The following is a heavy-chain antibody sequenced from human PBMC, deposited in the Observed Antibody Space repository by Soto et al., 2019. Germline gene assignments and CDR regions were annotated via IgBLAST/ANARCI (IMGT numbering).Heavy chain of an antibody. J-gene: IGHJ5*02. CDR1: GFTFSSYS. D-gene: IGHD2-2*01. CDR2: ISSSSSYI. Sequence: EVQLVESGGGLVKPGGSLRLSCAASGFTFSSYSMNWVRQAPGKGLEWVSSISSSSSYIYYADSVKGRFTISRDNAKKSLYLQMNSLRAEDPAVYYCGSRPTGGSTSPWGQGTLVTVSS. CDR3: GSRPTGGSTSP. V-gene: IGHV3-21*01.